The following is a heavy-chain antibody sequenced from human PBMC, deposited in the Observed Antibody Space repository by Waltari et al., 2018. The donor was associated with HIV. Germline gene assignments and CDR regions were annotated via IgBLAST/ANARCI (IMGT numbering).Heavy chain of an antibody. J-gene: IGHJ6*02. Sequence: GYTFTGYYMHWVRQAPGQGLEWMGWINPNSGGTNYAQKFQGRVTMTRDTSISTAYMELSRLRSDDTAVYYCARRVPGYSYGVHVPWYYYGMDVWGQGTTVTVSS. D-gene: IGHD5-18*01. CDR2: INPNSGGT. V-gene: IGHV1-2*02. CDR3: ARRVPGYSYGVHVPWYYYGMDV. CDR1: GYTFTGYY.